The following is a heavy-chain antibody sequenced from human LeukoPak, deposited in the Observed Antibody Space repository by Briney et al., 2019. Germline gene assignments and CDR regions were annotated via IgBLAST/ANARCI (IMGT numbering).Heavy chain of an antibody. V-gene: IGHV7-4-1*02. CDR3: ARPMGCYYYYGMDV. J-gene: IGHJ6*02. CDR1: GYTFTSYA. D-gene: IGHD3-16*01. Sequence: ASVKVSCKASGYTFTSYAINWVRQAPGQGLEWMGWIDTNTGNAAYAQGLTGRSVFSLDTSVSTAYLEISSLKAEDTAVYYCARPMGCYYYYGMDVWGQGTTVTVS. CDR2: IDTNTGNA.